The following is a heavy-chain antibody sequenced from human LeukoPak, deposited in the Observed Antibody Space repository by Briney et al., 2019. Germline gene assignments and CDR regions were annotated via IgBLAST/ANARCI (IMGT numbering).Heavy chain of an antibody. CDR3: AKDYYDSSGYYGGLYYFDY. D-gene: IGHD3-22*01. J-gene: IGHJ4*02. Sequence: GGSLRLSCAASGFTFSSYAMSWVRQAPGKGLGWVSSISGSGGSTYYADSVKGRFTISRDNSKNTLYLQMNSLRAEDTAVYYCAKDYYDSSGYYGGLYYFDYWGQGTLVTVSS. CDR2: ISGSGGST. V-gene: IGHV3-23*01. CDR1: GFTFSSYA.